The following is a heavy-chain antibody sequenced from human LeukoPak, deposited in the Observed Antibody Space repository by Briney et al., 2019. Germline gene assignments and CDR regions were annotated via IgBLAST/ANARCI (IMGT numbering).Heavy chain of an antibody. CDR1: GFTFSDYY. CDR2: ISSSGSAI. J-gene: IGHJ4*02. V-gene: IGHV3-11*01. Sequence: PGGSLRLSCAASGFTFSDYYMSWIRQAPGKGLEWVSYISSSGSAISYADSVKGRFTISRDNAKNSLYLQMYSLRAEDTAVYYCARGPRYDSSGYHDWGQGTLVTVSS. D-gene: IGHD3-22*01. CDR3: ARGPRYDSSGYHD.